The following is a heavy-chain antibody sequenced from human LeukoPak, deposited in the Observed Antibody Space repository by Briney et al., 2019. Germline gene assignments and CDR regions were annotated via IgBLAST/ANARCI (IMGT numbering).Heavy chain of an antibody. D-gene: IGHD1-7*01. CDR1: GYTFTVYY. J-gene: IGHJ5*02. CDR3: ARDRGYNWNYHWFAP. V-gene: IGHV1-2*02. Sequence: ASVKVSCKASGYTFTVYYMHWVRQAPGQGLEWMGWINPNSGGTNYAQKFQGRVTMPRDTSLSTAYMELSRLRSDDTAVYYCARDRGYNWNYHWFAPGGQGTRVTVSS. CDR2: INPNSGGT.